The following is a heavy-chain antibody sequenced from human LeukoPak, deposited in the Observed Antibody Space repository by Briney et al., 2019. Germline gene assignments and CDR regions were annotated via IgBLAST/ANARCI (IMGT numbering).Heavy chain of an antibody. CDR3: ARDRDYGDYNTQDLFVY. Sequence: ASVKVSCKASGYTFTNYGISWVRQAPGQGLEWMGWISAYNGNTNYAQKFQGRVTMTTDTSTSTAYMELRSLRSDDTAVYYCARDRDYGDYNTQDLFVYWGQGTLVTVSS. D-gene: IGHD4-17*01. J-gene: IGHJ4*02. V-gene: IGHV1-18*01. CDR2: ISAYNGNT. CDR1: GYTFTNYG.